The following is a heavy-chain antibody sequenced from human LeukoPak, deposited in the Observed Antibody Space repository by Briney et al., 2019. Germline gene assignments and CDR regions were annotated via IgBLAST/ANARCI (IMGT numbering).Heavy chain of an antibody. Sequence: YPGGSLRLSRAASGFTFSSYSMNWVRQAPGKGLEWVSYISSSSSTIYYADSVKGRFTISRDNAKNSLYLQMNSLRAEDTAVYYCARDWTEAIPYYDFWSGYPNWFDPWGQGTLVTVSS. CDR1: GFTFSSYS. CDR2: ISSSSSTI. D-gene: IGHD3-3*01. V-gene: IGHV3-48*01. J-gene: IGHJ5*02. CDR3: ARDWTEAIPYYDFWSGYPNWFDP.